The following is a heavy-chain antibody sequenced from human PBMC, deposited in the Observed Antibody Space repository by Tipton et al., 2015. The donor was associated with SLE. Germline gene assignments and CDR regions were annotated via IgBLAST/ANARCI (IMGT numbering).Heavy chain of an antibody. V-gene: IGHV3-74*01. CDR1: GFTFSNYW. Sequence: GSLRLSCAASGFTFSNYWVHWVRQSPGKGLVWVSRINRDGTSTAYADSVKGRFTISRDNAKNTLYLQMNSLRPDDAAVYYCVRGEMKGDDYFDWWGQGTLVTVSS. CDR2: INRDGTST. J-gene: IGHJ4*02. CDR3: VRGEMKGDDYFDW. D-gene: IGHD2-21*02.